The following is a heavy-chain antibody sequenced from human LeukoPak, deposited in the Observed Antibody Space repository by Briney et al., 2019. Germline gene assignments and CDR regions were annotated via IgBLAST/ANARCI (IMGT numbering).Heavy chain of an antibody. CDR2: ISGSGGST. Sequence: GGSLRLSCAASGFTFSTYWMSWVRQAPGKGLEWVSAISGSGGSTYYADSVKGRFTISRDNSKNTLYLQMNSLRAEDTAVYYCAKDLPRGYSSSWYMAWGQGTLVTVSS. D-gene: IGHD6-13*01. V-gene: IGHV3-23*01. CDR1: GFTFSTYW. CDR3: AKDLPRGYSSSWYMA. J-gene: IGHJ5*02.